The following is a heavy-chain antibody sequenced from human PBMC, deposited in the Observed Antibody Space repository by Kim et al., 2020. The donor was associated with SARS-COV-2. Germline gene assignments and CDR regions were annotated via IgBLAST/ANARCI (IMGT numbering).Heavy chain of an antibody. D-gene: IGHD3-3*01. CDR3: AKVWIFGVVTPGYYFDY. CDR2: ISGSGGST. V-gene: IGHV3-23*01. CDR1: GFTFSSYA. Sequence: GGSLRLSCAASGFTFSSYAMSWVRQAPGKGLEWVSAISGSGGSTYYADSVKGRFTISRDNSKNTLYLQMNSLRAEDTAVYYCAKVWIFGVVTPGYYFDYWGQGTLVTVSS. J-gene: IGHJ4*02.